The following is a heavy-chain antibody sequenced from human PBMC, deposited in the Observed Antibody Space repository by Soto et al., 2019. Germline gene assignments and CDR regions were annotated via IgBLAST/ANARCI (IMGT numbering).Heavy chain of an antibody. CDR2: IYYTGST. CDR1: GGSISSFY. D-gene: IGHD6-19*01. J-gene: IGHJ4*02. Sequence: SETLSLTCTVSGGSISSFYWSRIRQPPGKGLEWIGYIYYTGSTNYNPSLKSRVTISVDTSMNQVSLNLTSVTAADTAVYYCARKRLAVTGPFDYWGQGTLVTVSS. V-gene: IGHV4-59*01. CDR3: ARKRLAVTGPFDY.